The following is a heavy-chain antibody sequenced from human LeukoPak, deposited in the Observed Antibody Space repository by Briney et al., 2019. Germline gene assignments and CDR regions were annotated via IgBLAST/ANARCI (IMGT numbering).Heavy chain of an antibody. D-gene: IGHD1-26*01. CDR2: IDSNGRTI. CDR1: GFTFGSYA. CDR3: AKDFVGPDDY. V-gene: IGHV3-74*01. Sequence: GGSLRLSCAASGFTFGSYAMSWVRQAPGKGLVWVSRIDSNGRTINYADSVKGRFTISRDNANSMLYLQMNSLRAEDSAVYYCAKDFVGPDDYWGQGTLVTVSS. J-gene: IGHJ4*02.